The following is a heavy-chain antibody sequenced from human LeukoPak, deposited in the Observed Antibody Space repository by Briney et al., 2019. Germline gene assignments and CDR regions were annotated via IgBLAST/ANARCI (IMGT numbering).Heavy chain of an antibody. V-gene: IGHV1-2*06. CDR3: AKTIADGRFDP. J-gene: IGHJ5*02. CDR2: INPNSGGT. Sequence: GASVKLSYKASGYTFTGYYMHWVRQAPGQGLEWMGRINPNSGGTNYAQKFQGRATMTRDTSISTAYMELSRLRSDDTAVYYCAKTIADGRFDPWGQGTLVTVSS. D-gene: IGHD6-13*01. CDR1: GYTFTGYY.